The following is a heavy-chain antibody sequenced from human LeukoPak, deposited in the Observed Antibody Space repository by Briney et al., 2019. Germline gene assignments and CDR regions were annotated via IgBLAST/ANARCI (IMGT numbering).Heavy chain of an antibody. J-gene: IGHJ6*03. CDR3: ARGPSDYDSSGYYIFYRYYMDV. CDR1: GFTFSSYE. D-gene: IGHD3-22*01. Sequence: GGSPRLSCAASGFTFSSYEMNWVRQAPGKGLEWVSYISSSGSTIYYADSVKGRFTISRDNAKNSLYLQMNSLRAEDTAVYYCARGPSDYDSSGYYIFYRYYMDVWGKGTTVTVSS. CDR2: ISSSGSTI. V-gene: IGHV3-48*03.